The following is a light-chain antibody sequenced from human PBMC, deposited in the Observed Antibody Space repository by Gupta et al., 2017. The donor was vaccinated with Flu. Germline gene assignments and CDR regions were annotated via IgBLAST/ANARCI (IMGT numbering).Light chain of an antibody. CDR2: GAS. J-gene: IGKJ4*01. CDR3: QQNYGLPLT. V-gene: IGKV1-39*01. Sequence: IQLTQSPSSVSASVGDTVTLTCRTSQNVGTYLNWYQYKQGTAPRLLVSGASSLQSGVSLRFTGSGSGTDFTLTIYTLQPEDFATYYCQQNYGLPLTFGGGTKVDVK. CDR1: QNVGTY.